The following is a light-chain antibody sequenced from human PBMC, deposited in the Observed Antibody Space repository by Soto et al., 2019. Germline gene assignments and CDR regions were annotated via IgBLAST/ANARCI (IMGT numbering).Light chain of an antibody. V-gene: IGKV3-11*01. CDR2: DAS. J-gene: IGKJ4*01. Sequence: ENVLTQSPATLSMSPGGRATLSCRASQSVSNNYLAWYQQKPGQAPRLLTYDASNRATGIPARFSGSGSGTDFTLTISSLEPEDFAVYYCQQRSKWLTFGGGTKVDIK. CDR1: QSVSNNY. CDR3: QQRSKWLT.